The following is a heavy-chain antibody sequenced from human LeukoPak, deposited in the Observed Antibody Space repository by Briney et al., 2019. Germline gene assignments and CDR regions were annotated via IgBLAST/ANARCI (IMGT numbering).Heavy chain of an antibody. V-gene: IGHV1-3*01. CDR1: GCTFNNYA. Sequence: ASVKVSCKASGCTFNNYAMHWVRQAPGQRLEWMGWIHAGNGNTKYSHKFQDRVTITRDTSASTAYMELSRLRFEDTGVYYCAIIYSYAFWGQGTLVTVSS. D-gene: IGHD5-18*01. J-gene: IGHJ4*02. CDR3: AIIYSYAF. CDR2: IHAGNGNT.